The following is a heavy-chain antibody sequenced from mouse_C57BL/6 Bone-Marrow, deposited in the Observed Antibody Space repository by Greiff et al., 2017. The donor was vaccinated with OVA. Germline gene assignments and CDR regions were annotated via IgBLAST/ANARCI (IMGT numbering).Heavy chain of an antibody. CDR3: TGELDY. D-gene: IGHD4-1*01. CDR1: GYTFTDYE. J-gene: IGHJ2*01. CDR2: IDTETGGN. Sequence: QVQLQQSGAELVRPGASVTLSCKASGYTFTDYEMHWVKQTPVHGLEWIGAIDTETGGNAYNQKFKGKAILTADKSSSTAYMELRSLTSEDSAVYYCTGELDYWGQGTTLTVSS. V-gene: IGHV1-15*01.